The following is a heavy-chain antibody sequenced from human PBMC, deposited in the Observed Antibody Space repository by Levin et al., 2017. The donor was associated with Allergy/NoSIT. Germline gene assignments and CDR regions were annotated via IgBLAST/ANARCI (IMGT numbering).Heavy chain of an antibody. CDR2: IWYDGSNK. CDR1: GFTFSSYG. D-gene: IGHD6-19*01. V-gene: IGHV3-33*01. J-gene: IGHJ3*02. Sequence: PGGSLRLSCAASGFTFSSYGMHWVRQAPGKGLEWVAVIWYDGSNKYYADSVKGRFTISRDNSKNTLYLQMNSLRAEDTAVYYCARDWVAGKGAFDIWGQGTMVTVSS. CDR3: ARDWVAGKGAFDI.